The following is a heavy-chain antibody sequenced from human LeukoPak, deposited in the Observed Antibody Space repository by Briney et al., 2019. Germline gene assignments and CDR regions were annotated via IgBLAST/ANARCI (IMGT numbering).Heavy chain of an antibody. D-gene: IGHD2/OR15-2a*01. CDR1: GFTVSSNY. V-gene: IGHV3-66*02. CDR3: ARDYPLRSKRVAFDI. CDR2: IYSGGST. J-gene: IGHJ3*02. Sequence: PGGSLRLSCAASGFTVSSNYMSLVRQAPGKGLEWVSVIYSGGSTYYADSVKGRFTISRDNSKNTLYLQMNSLRAEDTAVYYCARDYPLRSKRVAFDIWGQGAMVTVSS.